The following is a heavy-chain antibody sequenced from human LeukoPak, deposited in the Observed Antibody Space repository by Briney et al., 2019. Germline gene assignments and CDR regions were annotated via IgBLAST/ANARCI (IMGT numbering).Heavy chain of an antibody. CDR2: INPSGGST. Sequence: ASVKVSCKASGYTFTSYYMHWVRQAPGQGLEWMGIINPSGGSTSYAQKFQGRVTMTRDTSTSTVYMELSSLRSEDTAVYYCARGPIGGVVLGTALGYFDPWGQGTLVTVSS. CDR3: ARGPIGGVVLGTALGYFDP. D-gene: IGHD2-21*02. J-gene: IGHJ5*02. V-gene: IGHV1-46*01. CDR1: GYTFTSYY.